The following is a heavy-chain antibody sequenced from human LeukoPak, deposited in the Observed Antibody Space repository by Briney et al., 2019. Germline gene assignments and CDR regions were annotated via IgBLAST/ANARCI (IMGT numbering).Heavy chain of an antibody. V-gene: IGHV4-4*02. Sequence: PSETVSLTCTVSGASISDSQWWSLVRQSPGKGLEWIGEVYHTGTSNLNPSLKSRVTMSVDTSKKQVFLKLTSVTAADTAVYYCATAPILRGEGGEHYKYGMDVWGQGTTVIVSS. CDR3: ATAPILRGEGGEHYKYGMDV. CDR1: GASISDSQW. CDR2: VYHTGTS. J-gene: IGHJ6*02. D-gene: IGHD2-2*02.